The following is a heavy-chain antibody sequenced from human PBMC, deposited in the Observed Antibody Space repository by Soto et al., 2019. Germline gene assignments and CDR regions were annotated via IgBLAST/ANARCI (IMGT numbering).Heavy chain of an antibody. V-gene: IGHV1-69*06. Sequence: SVKVSCKASGGTFSSYAISWVRQAPGQGLEWMGGIIPIFGTANYAQKFQGRVTITADKSTSTAYMELSSLRSEDTAVYYCARDGGAAAGNFDYWGQGTLVTVSS. J-gene: IGHJ4*02. CDR2: IIPIFGTA. CDR3: ARDGGAAAGNFDY. CDR1: GGTFSSYA. D-gene: IGHD6-13*01.